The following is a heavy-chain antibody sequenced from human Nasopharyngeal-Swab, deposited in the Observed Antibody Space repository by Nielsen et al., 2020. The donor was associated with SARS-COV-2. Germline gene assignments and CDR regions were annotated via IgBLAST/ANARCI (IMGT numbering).Heavy chain of an antibody. V-gene: IGHV3-30-3*01. CDR3: ARAYTNNGWGHFDH. J-gene: IGHJ4*02. D-gene: IGHD6-19*01. CDR1: GFTFSNFA. Sequence: GESLKISCAASGFTFSNFAMHWVRQAPGKGLEWVAVISYDGSRKYDADSVRGRFTVSRDNSINTLYLQMSSLKIEDTAVYYCARAYTNNGWGHFDHWGQGTLVTVSS. CDR2: ISYDGSRK.